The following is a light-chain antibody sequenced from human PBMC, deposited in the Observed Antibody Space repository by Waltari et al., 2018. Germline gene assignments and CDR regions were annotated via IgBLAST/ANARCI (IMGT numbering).Light chain of an antibody. CDR2: AVS. J-gene: IGKJ3*01. CDR1: QTVTSDY. Sequence: DIVLTQAPGTLSFSRGERATLSCRASQTVTSDYLACYQKKPGQPPRLLIYAVSTRATGIPDRFSGSGSGTDFSLTISRLEPEDFAVYYCQHYGTSPRATFGPGTRVDVK. CDR3: QHYGTSPRAT. V-gene: IGKV3-20*01.